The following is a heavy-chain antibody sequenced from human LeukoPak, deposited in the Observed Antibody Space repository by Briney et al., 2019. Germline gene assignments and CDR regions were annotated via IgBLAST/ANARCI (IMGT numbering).Heavy chain of an antibody. CDR3: ARAIPGDIVVVPALDY. CDR1: GGSFRGYY. V-gene: IGHV4-34*01. Sequence: SETLSLTCAVYGGSFRGYYWSWIRQPPGKRLEWIGEINHSGSTNYNPSLMSRVTISVDTSKNQCSLKLSSVTAADTAVYYCARAIPGDIVVVPALDYWGQGTLVSGYS. CDR2: INHSGST. J-gene: IGHJ4*02. D-gene: IGHD2-2*01.